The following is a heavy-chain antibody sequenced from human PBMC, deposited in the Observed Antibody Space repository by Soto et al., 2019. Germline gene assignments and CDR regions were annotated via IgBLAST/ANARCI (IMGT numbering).Heavy chain of an antibody. J-gene: IGHJ4*02. Sequence: SETLSLTCAVYGGSFSGYYWSWIRQPPGKGLEWIGEINHSGSTNYNPSLKSRVTISVDTSKNQFSLKLSSVTAADTAVYYCASIGDYIWENYFWGQGTLVTVSS. CDR2: INHSGST. V-gene: IGHV4-34*01. CDR3: ASIGDYIWENYF. D-gene: IGHD3-16*01. CDR1: GGSFSGYY.